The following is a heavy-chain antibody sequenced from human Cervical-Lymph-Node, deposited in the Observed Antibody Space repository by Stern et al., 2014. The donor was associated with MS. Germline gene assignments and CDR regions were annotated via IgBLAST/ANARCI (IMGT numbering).Heavy chain of an antibody. CDR1: GGTFSSYT. J-gene: IGHJ5*02. CDR2: TIPVFGTA. V-gene: IGHV1-69*01. CDR3: ARLGIAVANST. D-gene: IGHD6-19*01. Sequence: VQLVESGAEVKKPGSSVKVSCKASGGTFSSYTISWVRQAPGPGLEWMGGTIPVFGTANYAQKFQGRVQINADESTSTAYMELSSLRSEDTAVYYCARLGIAVANSTWGQGTLVTVSS.